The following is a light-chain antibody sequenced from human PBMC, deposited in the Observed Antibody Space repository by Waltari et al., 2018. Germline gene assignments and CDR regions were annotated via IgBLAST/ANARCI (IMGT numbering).Light chain of an antibody. CDR1: NIGSNS. J-gene: IGLJ1*01. Sequence: SHVLTQPPSVSVAPGKTARITCGGNNIGSNSVHWYQQKPGQAPVLVMYDDSDRPSGIPERFSCSYAGNTATLTISGVEAGDEADYYCHVWDSSSDHWEVFGTGTKVTVL. CDR2: DDS. V-gene: IGLV3-21*04. CDR3: HVWDSSSDHWEV.